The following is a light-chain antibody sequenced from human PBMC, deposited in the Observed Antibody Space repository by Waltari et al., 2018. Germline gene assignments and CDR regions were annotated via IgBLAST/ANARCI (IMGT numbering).Light chain of an antibody. Sequence: QSVLTQPPSVSAAPGQRVTISCSGGRSNIGNHYVSWYRQFPGTAPKLLIYEDNELPPGLAGRFSGSKSGTSAILDITGLQAGDEADYYCGTWDSSLSGAVFGGGTHLTVL. V-gene: IGLV1-51*02. CDR3: GTWDSSLSGAV. CDR2: EDN. J-gene: IGLJ7*01. CDR1: RSNIGNHY.